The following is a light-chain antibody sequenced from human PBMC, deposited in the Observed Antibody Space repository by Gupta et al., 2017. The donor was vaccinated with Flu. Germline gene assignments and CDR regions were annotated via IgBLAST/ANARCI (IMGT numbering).Light chain of an antibody. CDR1: QSLVYSDGNTY. V-gene: IGKV2-30*01. CDR3: MQETHWHPSIT. J-gene: IGKJ4*01. Sequence: DVVMTQSPLSLPVTLGQPASISCRSSQSLVYSDGNTYLNWFQQRPGQAPRRLIYKVSNRDSGVKDRFSGSGEGTDFKLKISSGEAEDVGVYYCMQETHWHPSITFGGGTKVEIK. CDR2: KVS.